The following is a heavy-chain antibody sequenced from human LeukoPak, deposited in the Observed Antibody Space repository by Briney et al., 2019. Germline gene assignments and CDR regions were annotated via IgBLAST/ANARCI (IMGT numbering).Heavy chain of an antibody. CDR1: GFTFRSYG. J-gene: IGHJ4*02. V-gene: IGHV3-30*02. D-gene: IGHD3-16*01. CDR3: ARGFGENLFDY. Sequence: GGSLRLSCAASGFTFRSYGMHLVRQAPGKGLEWVSFIRYDGSNQYYADSVKGRFTISRDNSNNTLYLQMNSLRPDDTAVYFCARGFGENLFDYWRQGTLVTVSS. CDR2: IRYDGSNQ.